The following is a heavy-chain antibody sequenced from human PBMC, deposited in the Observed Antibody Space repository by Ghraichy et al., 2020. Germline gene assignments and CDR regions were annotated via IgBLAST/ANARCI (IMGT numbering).Heavy chain of an antibody. D-gene: IGHD4-11*01. J-gene: IGHJ4*02. CDR3: AREGGLGDYSNSNPYFDY. Sequence: ASVKVSCKASGYTFTSYGISWVRQAPGQGLEWMGWISAYNGNTNYAQKLQGRVTMTTDTSTSTAYMELRSLRSDDTAVYYCAREGGLGDYSNSNPYFDYWGQGTLVTVSS. V-gene: IGHV1-18*01. CDR1: GYTFTSYG. CDR2: ISAYNGNT.